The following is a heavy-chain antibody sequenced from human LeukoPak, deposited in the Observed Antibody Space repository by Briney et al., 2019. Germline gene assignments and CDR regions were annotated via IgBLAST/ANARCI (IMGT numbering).Heavy chain of an antibody. V-gene: IGHV3-23*01. CDR1: GLAFSSYA. Sequence: GGSLRLSCAASGLAFSSYAMSWVRQAPGKGRDGVSIISVASNTFYADSVKGRSTISRDNSRNTVYLQMTSLRADDTAVYYCADYGVSGVRNNFYWGQGTLVTVSS. CDR2: ISVASNT. D-gene: IGHD3-3*01. J-gene: IGHJ4*02. CDR3: ADYGVSGVRNNFY.